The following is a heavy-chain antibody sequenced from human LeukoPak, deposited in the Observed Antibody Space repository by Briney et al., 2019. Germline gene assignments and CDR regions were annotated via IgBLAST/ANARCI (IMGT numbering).Heavy chain of an antibody. J-gene: IGHJ3*02. D-gene: IGHD1-26*01. Sequence: PSETLSLTCTVSGGSISSSSYYWSWIRQPAGKGLEWIGRIYSSGSTDYNPSLKSRVTILVDTSKNQFSLKLSSATAADTALYYCARDSTIQDAFDIWGQGTMVTVSS. V-gene: IGHV4-61*02. CDR2: IYSSGST. CDR3: ARDSTIQDAFDI. CDR1: GGSISSSSYY.